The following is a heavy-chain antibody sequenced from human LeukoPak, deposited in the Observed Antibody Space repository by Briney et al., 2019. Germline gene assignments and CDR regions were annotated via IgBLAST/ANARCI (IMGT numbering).Heavy chain of an antibody. J-gene: IGHJ5*02. CDR1: GGSISSGGYY. V-gene: IGHV4-30-2*01. CDR3: ARWVHSSSPVFSWFDP. Sequence: MPSETLSLTCTVSGGSISSGGYYWGWIRQPPGKGLEWIGYIYHSGSTYYNPSLKSRVTISVDRSKNQFSLKLSSVTAADTAVYYCARWVHSSSPVFSWFDPWGQGTLVTVSS. D-gene: IGHD6-6*01. CDR2: IYHSGST.